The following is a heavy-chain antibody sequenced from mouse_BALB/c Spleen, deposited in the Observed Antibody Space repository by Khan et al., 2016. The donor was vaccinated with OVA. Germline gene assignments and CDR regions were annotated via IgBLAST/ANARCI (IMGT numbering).Heavy chain of an antibody. V-gene: IGHV3-2*02. CDR2: ISYSGST. Sequence: EVQLVESGPGLVKPSQSLSLTCTVTGYSITSDYAWNWIRQLPGNKLEWMAYISYSGSTSYHPSLKSRVSITRDTSKNQFFLQLNSVTTEDTATYYCARRYYCGHWYFDVWGAGTTVTVSS. D-gene: IGHD1-1*01. CDR3: ARRYYCGHWYFDV. J-gene: IGHJ1*01. CDR1: GYSITSDYA.